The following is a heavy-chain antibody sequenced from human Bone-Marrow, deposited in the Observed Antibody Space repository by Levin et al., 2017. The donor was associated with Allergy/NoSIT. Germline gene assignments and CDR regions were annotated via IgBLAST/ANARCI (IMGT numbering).Heavy chain of an antibody. V-gene: IGHV5-10-1*01. CDR1: GYTFSTYW. D-gene: IGHD3-10*02. J-gene: IGHJ5*02. CDR2: IDPTDSYT. Sequence: GESLKISCKGSGYTFSTYWISWVRQTPGKGLEWMGRIDPTDSYTDYSPSFQGHVIMSVDTSLSTAYLQWNSLKSSDTAVDFGAGHHVRGAAAGSGWFDPWGLGTLGTVSS. CDR3: AGHHVRGAAAGSGWFDP.